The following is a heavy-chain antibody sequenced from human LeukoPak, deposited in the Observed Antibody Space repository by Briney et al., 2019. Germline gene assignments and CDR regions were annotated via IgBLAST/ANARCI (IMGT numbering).Heavy chain of an antibody. CDR3: ARLNKAGGSHRDFDF. V-gene: IGHV4-59*08. D-gene: IGHD4-23*01. Sequence: SETLSLTCTVSGASIRTYHWSWFRQSPGKGLEWTASIYDSGYTNYSPSLESRTTISVDTSNNQFSLRLTSVTAADTAVYYCARLNKAGGSHRDFDFWGQGTLVTVSS. CDR1: GASIRTYH. J-gene: IGHJ4*02. CDR2: IYDSGYT.